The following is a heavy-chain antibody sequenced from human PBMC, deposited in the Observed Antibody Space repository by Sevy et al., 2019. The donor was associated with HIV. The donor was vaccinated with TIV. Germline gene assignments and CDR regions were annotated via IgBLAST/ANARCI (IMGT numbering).Heavy chain of an antibody. V-gene: IGHV1-58*02. CDR3: AAADSYSSGWYPNYAMDV. CDR2: IVVGYGNT. D-gene: IGHD6-19*01. CDR1: GFTFTSSA. J-gene: IGHJ6*02. Sequence: ASVKVSCKASGFTFTSSAIQWVRQARGQRLEWIGRIVVGYGNTNYAQKFRERVTITRDMSTSTAYMELSSLRSEDTAVYYCAAADSYSSGWYPNYAMDVWGQGTTVTVSS.